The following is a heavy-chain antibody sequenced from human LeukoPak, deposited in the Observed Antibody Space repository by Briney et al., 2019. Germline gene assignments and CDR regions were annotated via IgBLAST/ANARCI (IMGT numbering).Heavy chain of an antibody. CDR3: ARGQECIDSGCYFLGSWFDP. Sequence: PSDTLSLTCAVSGSSVSGGYYWAWIRQPPGKGLEWIGSVVHGVTTNYNPSLRSRVTISVDRSKNAFSLKMTSVTAADMASYFCARGQECIDSGCYFLGSWFDPWGQGIHVIVSS. V-gene: IGHV4-38-2*01. D-gene: IGHD2-21*01. J-gene: IGHJ5*02. CDR1: GSSVSGGYY. CDR2: VVHGVTT.